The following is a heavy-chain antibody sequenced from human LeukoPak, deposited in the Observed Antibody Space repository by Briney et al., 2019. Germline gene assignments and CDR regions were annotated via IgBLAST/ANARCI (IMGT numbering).Heavy chain of an antibody. CDR1: GFTFSSYG. J-gene: IGHJ4*02. CDR2: ISGSGGST. V-gene: IGHV3-23*01. Sequence: GGTLRLSCAASGFTFSSYGMSWVRQAPGKGLEWVSAISGSGGSTYYADSVKGRFTISRDNSKNTLYLQMNSLRAEDTAVYYCAKDYTTMVRGYFDYWGQGTLVTVSS. D-gene: IGHD3-10*01. CDR3: AKDYTTMVRGYFDY.